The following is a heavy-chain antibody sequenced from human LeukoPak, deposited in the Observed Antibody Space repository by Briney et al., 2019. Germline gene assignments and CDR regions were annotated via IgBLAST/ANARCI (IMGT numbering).Heavy chain of an antibody. CDR2: ISAYNGNT. D-gene: IGHD3-3*01. CDR3: ARDREASLYYDFWSGYPASAMDV. J-gene: IGHJ6*02. CDR1: GYTFTSYG. V-gene: IGHV1-18*01. Sequence: GASVRLSFKASGYTFTSYGISWVRHAPGQGLEWMGWISAYNGNTNYSHKLHGRGTMTTDTSTSTAYMELRTLRSDDTAVYYCARDREASLYYDFWSGYPASAMDVWGQGTPVTVSS.